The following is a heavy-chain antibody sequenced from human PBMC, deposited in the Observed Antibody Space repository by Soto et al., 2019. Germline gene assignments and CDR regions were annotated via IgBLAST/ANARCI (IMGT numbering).Heavy chain of an antibody. V-gene: IGHV3-66*01. CDR1: GFTVSTKY. CDR2: IYSGGST. J-gene: IGHJ4*02. Sequence: GGSLRLSCAASGFTVSTKYMSWVRQAPGKGLEWVSVIYSGGSTFYADSVRGRFTISRDNSKNTVNLQMNSLRAEDTAVYYCARDPWAADDWGQGTLVTSPQ. D-gene: IGHD3-16*01. CDR3: ARDPWAADD.